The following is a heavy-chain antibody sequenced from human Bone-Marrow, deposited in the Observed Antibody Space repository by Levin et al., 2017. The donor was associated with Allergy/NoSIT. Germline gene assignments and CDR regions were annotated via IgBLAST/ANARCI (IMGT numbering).Heavy chain of an antibody. CDR2: SRNKANSYTT. J-gene: IGHJ6*02. CDR3: ARVVSSSSSLGLDV. CDR1: GFTFRDQY. V-gene: IGHV3-72*01. Sequence: QAGGSLRLSCAVSGFTFRDQYMDWVRQVPGKGLEWVGRSRNKANSYTTEYAASVKGRFTISRDDSENYLYLQMNSLKTEDTAVYYCARVVSSSSSLGLDVWGQGTTVTVSS. D-gene: IGHD6-6*01.